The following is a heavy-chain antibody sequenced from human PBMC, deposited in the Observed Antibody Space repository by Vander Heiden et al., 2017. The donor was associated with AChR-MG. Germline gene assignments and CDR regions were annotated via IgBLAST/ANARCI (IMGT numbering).Heavy chain of an antibody. CDR1: GGSISSYY. Sequence: QVQLQESGPGLVKPSETLSLTCTVSGGSISSYYWSWSRQPPGKGLEWIGYIYYSGSTNYNPSLKSRVTISVDTSKNQFSLKLSSVTAADTAVYYCARGQLAVAADYWGQGTLVTVSS. V-gene: IGHV4-59*01. J-gene: IGHJ4*02. CDR3: ARGQLAVAADY. D-gene: IGHD6-13*01. CDR2: IYYSGST.